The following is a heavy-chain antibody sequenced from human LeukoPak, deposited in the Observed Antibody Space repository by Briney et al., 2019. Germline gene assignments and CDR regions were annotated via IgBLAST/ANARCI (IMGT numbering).Heavy chain of an antibody. CDR1: GGTFSSYA. V-gene: IGHV1-69*04. D-gene: IGHD3-9*01. CDR3: ARDEITYYDMLTGLSNWFDP. CDR2: IIPILCIA. J-gene: IGHJ5*02. Sequence: ASVKVSCKPSGGTFSSYAISWVRQAPGQGLEWMGRIIPILCIANYAQKFQGRVTITADKSTSTAYMELSSLRSEDTAVYYCARDEITYYDMLTGLSNWFDPWGQGTLVTVSS.